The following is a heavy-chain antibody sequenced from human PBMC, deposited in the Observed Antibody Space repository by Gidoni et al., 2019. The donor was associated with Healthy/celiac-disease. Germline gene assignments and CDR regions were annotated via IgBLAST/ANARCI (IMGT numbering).Heavy chain of an antibody. V-gene: IGHV4-39*01. CDR3: ARLIKAQDVPVLEWFPFDY. J-gene: IGHJ4*02. D-gene: IGHD3-3*01. Sequence: QLQLQESGPGLVKPSETLSLTCTVSGGSISSSSYYWGWIRQPPGKGLEWIGSIYYSGSTYHNPSLKSRVTISVDTSKNQFSLKLSSVTAADTAVYYCARLIKAQDVPVLEWFPFDYWGQGTLVTVSS. CDR1: GGSISSSSYY. CDR2: IYYSGST.